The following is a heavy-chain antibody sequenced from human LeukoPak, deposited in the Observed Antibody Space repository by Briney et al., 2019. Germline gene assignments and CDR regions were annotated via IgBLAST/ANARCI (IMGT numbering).Heavy chain of an antibody. D-gene: IGHD6-25*01. CDR2: ISVSGNT. CDR1: GFTLSSYA. Sequence: GGSLRLSCAASGFTLSSYAMSWVRQGPGKGLEWVSAISVSGNTYHADSVKGRFTISRENAKNSLYLQMNSLRAGDTAVYYCARDRGRYYMDVWGKGTTVTISS. V-gene: IGHV3-13*01. J-gene: IGHJ6*03. CDR3: ARDRGRYYMDV.